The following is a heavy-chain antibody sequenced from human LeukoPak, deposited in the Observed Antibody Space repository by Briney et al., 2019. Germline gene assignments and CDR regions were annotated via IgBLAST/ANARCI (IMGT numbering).Heavy chain of an antibody. CDR2: ISGYNGNT. CDR3: ARVRDGYNDAYDM. Sequence: ASVKVSCKASGYTFTSYGITWVRQAPGQGLEWMGWISGYNGNTNYAQKFQGRVTMTRDTSTSTVYMGLSSLRSEDTAVYYCARVRDGYNDAYDMWGQGTMVTVPS. J-gene: IGHJ3*02. V-gene: IGHV1-18*01. D-gene: IGHD5-24*01. CDR1: GYTFTSYG.